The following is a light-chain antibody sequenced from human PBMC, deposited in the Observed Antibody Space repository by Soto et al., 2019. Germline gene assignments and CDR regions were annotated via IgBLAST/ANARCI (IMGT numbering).Light chain of an antibody. CDR2: EVT. Sequence: QSALTQPPSASGSPGQSVTISCTGTSGDIGGYDYVSWYQQHPGKAPKLMIYEVTKRPLGVPDRFSGPKSGNTASLTVSGLQAEDEADYYCSSYAGSNNPYVFGTGTKLTVL. V-gene: IGLV2-8*01. CDR1: SGDIGGYDY. J-gene: IGLJ1*01. CDR3: SSYAGSNNPYV.